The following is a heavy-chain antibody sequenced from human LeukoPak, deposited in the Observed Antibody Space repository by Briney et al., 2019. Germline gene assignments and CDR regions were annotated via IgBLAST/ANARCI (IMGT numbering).Heavy chain of an antibody. J-gene: IGHJ4*02. Sequence: PSQTLSLTCTVSGGSISSGGDYWSWIRQPPGKGLEWIAYIYYSGSTYYNPSLKSRVTISVDTSKNQFSLKLTSVTAADTAVYYCARAAPDTAMALDYWGQGTLVTVSS. CDR1: GGSISSGGDY. CDR2: IYYSGST. V-gene: IGHV4-31*03. D-gene: IGHD5-18*01. CDR3: ARAAPDTAMALDY.